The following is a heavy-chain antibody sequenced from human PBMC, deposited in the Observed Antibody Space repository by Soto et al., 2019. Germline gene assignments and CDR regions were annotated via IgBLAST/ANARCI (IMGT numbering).Heavy chain of an antibody. CDR3: DY. Sequence: SETLSLTCAVYGGSFSGYYWSWIRQPPGKGLEWIGEINHSGSTNYNPSLKSRVTISVDTSKNQFSLKLSSVTAPVAVAGTVDYWGQGTLVTVSS. CDR2: INHSGST. J-gene: IGHJ4*02. CDR1: GGSFSGYY. V-gene: IGHV4-34*01. D-gene: IGHD6-19*01.